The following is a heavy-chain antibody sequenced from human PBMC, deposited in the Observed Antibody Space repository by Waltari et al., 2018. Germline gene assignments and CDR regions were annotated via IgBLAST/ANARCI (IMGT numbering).Heavy chain of an antibody. D-gene: IGHD4-17*01. CDR3: AKEGDYGDRGDYYYGMDV. J-gene: IGHJ6*02. Sequence: EVQLLESGGGLVQPGGSLRLSCAASGFTFSSYAMSWVRQAPGKGLEWVSAISGSGGSTYYADSVKGRFTISRDNSKNTLYLQMTSLRAEDTAVYYCAKEGDYGDRGDYYYGMDVWGQGTTVTVSS. CDR1: GFTFSSYA. CDR2: ISGSGGST. V-gene: IGHV3-23*01.